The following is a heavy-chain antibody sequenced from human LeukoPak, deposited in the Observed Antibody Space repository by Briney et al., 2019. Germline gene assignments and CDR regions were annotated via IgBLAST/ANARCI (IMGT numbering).Heavy chain of an antibody. Sequence: GGSLRLSCTASGFTFGSYDMNWVRQAPGKGLEWVAVISYDGSNKYYADSVKGRFTISRDNSKNTLYLQMNSLRAEDTAVYYCARDQEGGGIIVVVPAAQLDYWGQGTLVTVSS. CDR1: GFTFGSYD. CDR3: ARDQEGGGIIVVVPAAQLDY. J-gene: IGHJ4*02. V-gene: IGHV3-30-3*01. D-gene: IGHD2-2*01. CDR2: ISYDGSNK.